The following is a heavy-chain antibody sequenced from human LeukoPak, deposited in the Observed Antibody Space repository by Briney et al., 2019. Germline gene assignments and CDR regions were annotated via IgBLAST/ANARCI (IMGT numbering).Heavy chain of an antibody. CDR1: GGSISSYY. J-gene: IGHJ5*02. Sequence: SETLSLTCTASGGSISSYYWSWIRQPPGKGLEWIGDIYYSGSTNYNPSLKSRVTISVDTSKHQFSLKLSSVTAADTAVYYCARDRATRDDILTGYSALNWFDPWGQGTLVTVSS. V-gene: IGHV4-59*12. D-gene: IGHD3-9*01. CDR3: ARDRATRDDILTGYSALNWFDP. CDR2: IYYSGST.